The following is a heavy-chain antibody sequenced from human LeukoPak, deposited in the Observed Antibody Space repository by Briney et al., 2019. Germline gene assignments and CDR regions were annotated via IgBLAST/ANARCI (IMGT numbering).Heavy chain of an antibody. CDR3: ARGGPIGYGGGNWFDP. CDR2: IYPGDSDT. V-gene: IGHV5-51*01. J-gene: IGHJ5*02. D-gene: IGHD3-16*01. CDR1: GYRFTSYW. Sequence: GESLQISCQGSGYRFTSYWIGWVRQMPGKGLEWMGIIYPGDSDTRYSPSFQGQVTISADKSIRTAYLQWSSLKASDTAMYYCARGGPIGYGGGNWFDPWGEGTLVTVSA.